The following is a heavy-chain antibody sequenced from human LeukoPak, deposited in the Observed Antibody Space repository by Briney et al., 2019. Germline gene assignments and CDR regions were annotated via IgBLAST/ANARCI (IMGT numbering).Heavy chain of an antibody. CDR3: AGDLYCSGGSCYASGWFDP. CDR2: ISAYNGNT. CDR1: GYTFTSYG. D-gene: IGHD2-15*01. Sequence: GASVKVSCKASGYTFTSYGISWVRQAPGQGLEWMGWISAYNGNTNYAQKLQGRVTMTTDTSTSTAYMELRSLRSDDTAVYYCAGDLYCSGGSCYASGWFDPWGQGTLVTVSS. J-gene: IGHJ5*02. V-gene: IGHV1-18*01.